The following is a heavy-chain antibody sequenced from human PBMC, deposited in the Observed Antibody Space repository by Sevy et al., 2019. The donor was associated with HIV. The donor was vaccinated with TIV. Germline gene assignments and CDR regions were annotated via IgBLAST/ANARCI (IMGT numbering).Heavy chain of an antibody. D-gene: IGHD3-22*01. Sequence: GGSLRLSCAASGFDFNHHWMSWVRQAPQKGLEWVANIKQDGSETYYVDSLEGRFTISRDNAKNSLYLQMNSLRAEDTAVYYCARGPDYYDSSGYYYQWGQGTLVTVSS. CDR2: IKQDGSET. CDR3: ARGPDYYDSSGYYYQ. J-gene: IGHJ4*02. CDR1: GFDFNHHW. V-gene: IGHV3-7*01.